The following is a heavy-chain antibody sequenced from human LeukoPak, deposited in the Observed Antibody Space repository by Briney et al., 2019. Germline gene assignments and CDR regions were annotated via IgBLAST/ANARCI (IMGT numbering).Heavy chain of an antibody. CDR2: IYDTGST. D-gene: IGHD5-18*01. V-gene: IGHV4-30-2*01. CDR3: ARVTGDSNGYKSPSLDY. CDR1: GGSINFGGYY. J-gene: IGHJ4*02. Sequence: SETLSLTCTVSGGSINFGGYYWSWVRQPPGKGLEWIGYIYDTGSTYYNPSFKTRVTISMDRSKNQFSLKLSSVTAADTAVYYCARVTGDSNGYKSPSLDYWGLGTLVTVSS.